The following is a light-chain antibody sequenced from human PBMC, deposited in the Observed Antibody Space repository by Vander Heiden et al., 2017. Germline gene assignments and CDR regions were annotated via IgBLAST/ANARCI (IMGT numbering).Light chain of an antibody. CDR2: DAS. CDR1: QSIASF. CDR3: QQSYTIPLT. Sequence: DIQMTQSPSSLSASVGDRVTITCRASQSIASFLNWYQQKPVKAPNLLIYDASTVQSGVPSRFTAIGSGTDFTLTISSLQPEDFATYYCQQSYTIPLTFGQGTKLEIK. J-gene: IGKJ2*01. V-gene: IGKV1-39*01.